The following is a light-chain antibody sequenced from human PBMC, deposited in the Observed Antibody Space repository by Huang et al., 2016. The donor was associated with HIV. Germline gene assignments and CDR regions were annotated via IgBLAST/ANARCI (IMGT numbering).Light chain of an antibody. CDR3: QQYNNWPIT. Sequence: EIVMTQSPATLSVSPGERATLSCRASQSVSSNLAWYQQKHGQSPRLLIYGASPRATGIPARFSGSGSGTEFTLTISSLQSEDFAVYYCQQYNNWPITFGQGTRLEIK. CDR1: QSVSSN. J-gene: IGKJ5*01. CDR2: GAS. V-gene: IGKV3-15*01.